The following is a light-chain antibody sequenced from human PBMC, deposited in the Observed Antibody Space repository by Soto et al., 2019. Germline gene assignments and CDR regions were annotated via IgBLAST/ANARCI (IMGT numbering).Light chain of an antibody. CDR1: SSNIGNNT. CDR2: TTN. V-gene: IGLV1-44*01. Sequence: QSVLTQPPSASVTPGQRVSISCSGSSSNIGNNTVNWYQQFPETAPRLLIYTTNQRPSGVPDRFSGSKSGTSASLAISGLQSEDEADYYCAAWADSLNGPVFGGGTKLTVL. CDR3: AAWADSLNGPV. J-gene: IGLJ3*02.